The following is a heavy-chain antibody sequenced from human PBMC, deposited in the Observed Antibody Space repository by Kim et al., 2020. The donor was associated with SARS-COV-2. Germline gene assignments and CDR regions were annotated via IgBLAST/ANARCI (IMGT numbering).Heavy chain of an antibody. V-gene: IGHV3-64*01. CDR3: ARSWDY. J-gene: IGHJ4*02. CDR2: SDGGST. Sequence: SDGGSTYYENSMKCRFTISRDNTNNTLYLQLGSMGAEDMAVYYCARSWDYWGQGTLVTVSS.